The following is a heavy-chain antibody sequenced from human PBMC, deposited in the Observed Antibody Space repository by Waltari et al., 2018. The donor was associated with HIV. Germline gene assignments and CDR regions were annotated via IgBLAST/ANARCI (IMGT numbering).Heavy chain of an antibody. D-gene: IGHD6-19*01. J-gene: IGHJ5*02. Sequence: QVQLQESGPGLVKPSQTLSLTCTVSGGSISSGRYYWSWIRQPAGKGLEWIGRIYTSGSTNYNPSLKSRVTISVDTSKNQFSLKLSSVTAADTAVYYCARGYEWLVPWGQGTLVTVSS. V-gene: IGHV4-61*02. CDR2: IYTSGST. CDR1: GGSISSGRYY. CDR3: ARGYEWLVP.